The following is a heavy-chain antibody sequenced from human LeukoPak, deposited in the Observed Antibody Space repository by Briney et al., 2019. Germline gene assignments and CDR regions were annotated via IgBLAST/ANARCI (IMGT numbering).Heavy chain of an antibody. D-gene: IGHD2-2*01. CDR2: IWYDGSSK. Sequence: GGSLRLSCAASGFTFRSYGMHWVRQAPGKGLEWVAVIWYDGSSKYYADSVKGRFSISRDNSKNTLYLQMNSLRAEDTALYYCARDTTYCSSTSCTIDYWGQETLVTVSS. J-gene: IGHJ4*02. CDR1: GFTFRSYG. CDR3: ARDTTYCSSTSCTIDY. V-gene: IGHV3-33*01.